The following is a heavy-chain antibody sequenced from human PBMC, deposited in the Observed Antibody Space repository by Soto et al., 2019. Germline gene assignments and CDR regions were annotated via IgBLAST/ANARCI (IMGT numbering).Heavy chain of an antibody. V-gene: IGHV3-23*01. J-gene: IGHJ4*02. Sequence: GGSLRLSCAASGFTFSSYAMSWVRQAPGKGLEWVSAISGSGGSTYYADSVKGRFTISRDNSKNTLYLQMNSLRAEDTAVYYWAKGGSYWRRYFDYWGKEPLVTFP. CDR3: AKGGSYWRRYFDY. CDR1: GFTFSSYA. D-gene: IGHD1-26*01. CDR2: ISGSGGST.